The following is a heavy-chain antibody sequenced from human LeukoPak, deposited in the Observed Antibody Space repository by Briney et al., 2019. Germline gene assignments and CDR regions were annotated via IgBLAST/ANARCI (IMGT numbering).Heavy chain of an antibody. V-gene: IGHV3-48*03. D-gene: IGHD3-10*01. Sequence: PGGSLRLSCAASGFTFSSYEMNWVRQAPGKGLEWVSYISSSGSTIYYADSVKGRFTISRDNAKNSLYLQMNSLSAEDTAVYYCMGAGRITMVRGVMNGMDVWGKGTTVTVSS. CDR2: ISSSGSTI. J-gene: IGHJ6*04. CDR3: MGAGRITMVRGVMNGMDV. CDR1: GFTFSSYE.